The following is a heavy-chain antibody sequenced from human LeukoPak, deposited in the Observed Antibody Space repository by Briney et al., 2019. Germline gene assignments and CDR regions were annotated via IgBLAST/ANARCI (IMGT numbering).Heavy chain of an antibody. Sequence: ASVKVSCKASGYTFTSYGISWVRQAPGQGLEWMGGISAYNGNTKYAQKIQGRVTITTDTSTSTAYMELRSLRLDETAVYCSVRDYYDTSREFNRWGEGTLVTVSS. V-gene: IGHV1-18*01. CDR2: ISAYNGNT. CDR3: VRDYYDTSREFNR. CDR1: GYTFTSYG. J-gene: IGHJ5*02. D-gene: IGHD3-22*01.